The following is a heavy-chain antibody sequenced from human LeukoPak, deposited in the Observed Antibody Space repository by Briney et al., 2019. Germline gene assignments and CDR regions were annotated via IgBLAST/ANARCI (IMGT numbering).Heavy chain of an antibody. CDR3: ARSGYSYGSTYYYYYYMDV. D-gene: IGHD5-18*01. J-gene: IGHJ6*03. CDR2: IKQDGSEK. Sequence: GGSLRLSCAASGFTFSSYWMSWVRQAPGKGLEWVANIKQDGSEKYYVDSVKGRFTISRDNAKNSLYLQMNSLRAEDTAVYYCARSGYSYGSTYYYYYYMDVWGKGTTVTVSS. CDR1: GFTFSSYW. V-gene: IGHV3-7*01.